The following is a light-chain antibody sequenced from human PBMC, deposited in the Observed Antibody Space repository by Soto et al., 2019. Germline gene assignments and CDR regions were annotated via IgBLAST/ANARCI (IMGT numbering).Light chain of an antibody. Sequence: DIVMTQSPDSLAVSLGERATINCKSSQTVLYSSNNKNHLAWYQQRPGQPPKLLFSWASTRESGVPDRFSASGSGTDFTLSIGSLQAEDVAVYYCQQYYSTPRTFGQGTKVDIK. CDR2: WAS. V-gene: IGKV4-1*01. CDR3: QQYYSTPRT. J-gene: IGKJ1*01. CDR1: QTVLYSSNNKNH.